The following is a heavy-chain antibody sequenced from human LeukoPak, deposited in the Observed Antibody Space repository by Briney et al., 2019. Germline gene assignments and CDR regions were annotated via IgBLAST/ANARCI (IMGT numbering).Heavy chain of an antibody. CDR1: GGSISSSSYY. V-gene: IGHV4-39*07. D-gene: IGHD6-13*01. Sequence: SETLSLTCTVSGGSISSSSYYWGWIRQPPGKGLEWIGSIYYSGSTYYNPSLKSRVTISVDTSKNQFSLKLSSVTAADTAVYYCARRSRSSGAAAGITWGQGTLVTVSS. J-gene: IGHJ5*02. CDR2: IYYSGST. CDR3: ARRSRSSGAAAGIT.